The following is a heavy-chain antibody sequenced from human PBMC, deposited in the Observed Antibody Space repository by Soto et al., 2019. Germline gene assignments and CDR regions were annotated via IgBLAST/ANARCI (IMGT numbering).Heavy chain of an antibody. CDR2: LDYSGTA. Sequence: SETLSLTCNVSGVSISSTSYNWGWIRQPPGKGLEWIGTLDYSGTAHYNPSLKSRINISADPSKNQVSLTLTSVTAADTAVYYCARDMHAGFTHYFDPWGQGTLVTVSS. J-gene: IGHJ5*02. V-gene: IGHV4-39*02. D-gene: IGHD1-26*01. CDR1: GVSISSTSYN. CDR3: ARDMHAGFTHYFDP.